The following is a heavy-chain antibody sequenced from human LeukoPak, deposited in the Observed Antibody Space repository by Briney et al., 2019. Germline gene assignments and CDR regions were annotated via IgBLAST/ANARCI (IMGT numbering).Heavy chain of an antibody. CDR2: IYYSGST. CDR1: DGSISSSSYY. Sequence: SETLSLTCTVSDGSISSSSYYWGWIRQPPGKGLEWIGSIYYSGSTYYNPSLKSRATISVDTSKNQFSLKLSSVTAADTAVYYCASTIFGVVTDWGQGTLVTVSS. CDR3: ASTIFGVVTD. V-gene: IGHV4-39*01. J-gene: IGHJ4*02. D-gene: IGHD3-3*01.